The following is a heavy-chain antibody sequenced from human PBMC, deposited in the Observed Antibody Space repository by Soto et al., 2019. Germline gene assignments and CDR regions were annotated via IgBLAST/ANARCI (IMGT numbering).Heavy chain of an antibody. CDR1: GYTFTSYG. CDR2: ISAYNGNT. Sequence: QVPLVQSGAEVKKPWASVKVSCKASGYTFTSYGISWVRQAPGQGREWMGWISAYNGNTNYEQKPQGRVTMTTDASTRTAYMELRSLRYDDTAVYYCARSKNEGRYYYDSSGYTTWGQGALVTVSS. V-gene: IGHV1-18*01. J-gene: IGHJ5*02. CDR3: ARSKNEGRYYYDSSGYTT. D-gene: IGHD3-22*01.